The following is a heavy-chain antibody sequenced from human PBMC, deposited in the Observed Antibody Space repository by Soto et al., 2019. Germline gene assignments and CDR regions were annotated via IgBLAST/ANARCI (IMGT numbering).Heavy chain of an antibody. CDR1: GFTFSNHW. D-gene: IGHD6-19*01. V-gene: IGHV3-74*01. J-gene: IGHJ4*02. Sequence: EVQLVESGGGLVQPGGSLRLSCTASGFTFSNHWMHWVRQGPGQGLVWVSRINTDGSFRDYADSVRGRFTISRDNAKNTLILQMNSLRAEDTPVYYCVRGTSAWSGKDYWGQGTLVTVSS. CDR3: VRGTSAWSGKDY. CDR2: INTDGSFR.